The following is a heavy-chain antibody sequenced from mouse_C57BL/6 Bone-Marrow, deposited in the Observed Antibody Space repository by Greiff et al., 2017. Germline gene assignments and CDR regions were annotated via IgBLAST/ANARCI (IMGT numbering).Heavy chain of an antibody. D-gene: IGHD2-4*01. CDR3: ARPGDYEGYYAMDD. Sequence: VQGVESGAELVRPGTSVKVSCKASGYAFTNSLIEWVKQRPGQGLEWIGVINPGSGGTNYNEKFTGKATRTADKSSSTAYMQLSSLTSEDSAVYFCARPGDYEGYYAMDDWGQRTSVTFSS. CDR1: GYAFTNSL. CDR2: INPGSGGT. J-gene: IGHJ4*01. V-gene: IGHV1-54*01.